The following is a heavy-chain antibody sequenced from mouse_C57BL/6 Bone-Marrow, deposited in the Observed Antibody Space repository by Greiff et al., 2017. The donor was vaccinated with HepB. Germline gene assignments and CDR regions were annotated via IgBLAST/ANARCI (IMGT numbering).Heavy chain of an antibody. Sequence: QVQLQQPGAELVRPGSSVKLSCKASGYTFTSYWMQWVKQRPIQGLEWIGNIDPSDSETHYNQKFKDKATLTVDKSSSTAYMQLSSLTSEDSAVYYCARGDDGYYPAWFAYWGQGTLVTVSA. CDR2: IDPSDSET. CDR1: GYTFTSYW. J-gene: IGHJ3*01. V-gene: IGHV1-52*01. D-gene: IGHD2-3*01. CDR3: ARGDDGYYPAWFAY.